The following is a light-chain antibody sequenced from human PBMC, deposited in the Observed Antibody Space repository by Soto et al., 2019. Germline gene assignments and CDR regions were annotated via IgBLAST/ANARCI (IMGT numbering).Light chain of an antibody. CDR1: QSLITRY. J-gene: IGKJ5*01. V-gene: IGKV3-20*01. CDR2: GAS. Sequence: EIVLTQSPGTLSLCPGERATLSCRPSQSLITRYLAWYQQKPGQAPRLLIYGASSRAAGIPDRFSGSGSGTDFTLTISRQEPEDVAVYSCQQYGTSPTFGQGTRLEIK. CDR3: QQYGTSPT.